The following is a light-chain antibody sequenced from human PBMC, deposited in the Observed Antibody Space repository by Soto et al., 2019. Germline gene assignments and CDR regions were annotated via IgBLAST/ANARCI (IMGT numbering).Light chain of an antibody. CDR2: SVS. CDR1: QSVTSNY. J-gene: IGKJ2*02. Sequence: EIVLTQSPGTLSLSPGERATLSCRASQSVTSNYLAWYQQKPGQAPRLLIHSVSSRAPGIPDRFSGSGSGTDFTLTISRLEPEDFALYHCQHYGSSPPSIFGQGTKLEIK. CDR3: QHYGSSPPSI. V-gene: IGKV3-20*01.